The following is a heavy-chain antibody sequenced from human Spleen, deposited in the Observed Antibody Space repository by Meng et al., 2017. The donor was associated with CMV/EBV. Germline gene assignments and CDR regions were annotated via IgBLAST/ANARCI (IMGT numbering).Heavy chain of an antibody. CDR1: GGSISSGGYY. Sequence: LRLSCTVSGGSISSGGYYWSWIRQHPGKGLEWIGYIYYSGSTYYNPSLKSRVTISVDTSKNQFSLKLSSVTAADTAVYYCARDSRYYDFWSGYYSLMDVWGQGTTVTVSS. CDR3: ARDSRYYDFWSGYYSLMDV. V-gene: IGHV4-31*02. D-gene: IGHD3-3*01. J-gene: IGHJ6*02. CDR2: IYYSGST.